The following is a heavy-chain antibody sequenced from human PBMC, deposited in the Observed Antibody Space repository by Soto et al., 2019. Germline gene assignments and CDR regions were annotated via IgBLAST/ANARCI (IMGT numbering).Heavy chain of an antibody. D-gene: IGHD3-22*01. CDR2: IYYSGST. Sequence: SETLSLTCAVSGGSVNSGDYYWSWIRQPPGRGLEWIGCIYYSGSTYYNPSLRSRVTISADTSKNEFSLKLSSVTAADTAVYYCARDIYDSSGDSEFYFDYWGQGTLVTVSS. CDR1: GGSVNSGDYY. CDR3: ARDIYDSSGDSEFYFDY. J-gene: IGHJ4*02. V-gene: IGHV4-30-4*01.